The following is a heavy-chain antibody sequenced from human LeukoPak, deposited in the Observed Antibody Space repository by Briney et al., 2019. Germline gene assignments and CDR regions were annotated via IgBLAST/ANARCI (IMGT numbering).Heavy chain of an antibody. Sequence: SKTLSLTCTVSGGSISSGDYYWSWIRQHPGKGLEWIGYIYYSGSTYYNPSLKSRVTISVDTSKNQFSLKLSSVTAADTAVYYCARAVKVDPDDAFDIWGQGTMVTVSS. CDR3: ARAVKVDPDDAFDI. CDR1: GGSISSGDYY. J-gene: IGHJ3*02. D-gene: IGHD4-17*01. V-gene: IGHV4-31*03. CDR2: IYYSGST.